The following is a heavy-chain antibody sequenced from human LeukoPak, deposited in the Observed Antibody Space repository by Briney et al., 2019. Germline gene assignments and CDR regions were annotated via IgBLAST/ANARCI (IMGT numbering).Heavy chain of an antibody. Sequence: GGSPRLSCAVYGFTFSSYGMHWVRQAPGKGLEWVGVIWYDGSNKYYADFVKRRFTISRDNSKNTLYLQMNSLRAEDTAVYYCARDYYDSSGYPNWFDPWGQGTLVTVSS. J-gene: IGHJ5*02. CDR1: GFTFSSYG. D-gene: IGHD3-22*01. V-gene: IGHV3-33*01. CDR3: ARDYYDSSGYPNWFDP. CDR2: IWYDGSNK.